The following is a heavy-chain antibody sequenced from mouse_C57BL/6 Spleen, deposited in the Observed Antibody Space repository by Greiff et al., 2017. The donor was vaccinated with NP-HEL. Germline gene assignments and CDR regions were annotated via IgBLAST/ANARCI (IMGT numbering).Heavy chain of an antibody. Sequence: DVKLQESGPGMVKPSQSLSLTCTVTGYSITSGYDWHWIRHFPGNKLEWMGYISYSGSTNYNPSLKSRISITHDTSKNHFFLKLNSVTTEDTATXYCARVDYGNSFAYWGQGTLVTVSA. CDR1: GYSITSGYD. V-gene: IGHV3-1*01. J-gene: IGHJ3*01. CDR3: ARVDYGNSFAY. D-gene: IGHD2-1*01. CDR2: ISYSGST.